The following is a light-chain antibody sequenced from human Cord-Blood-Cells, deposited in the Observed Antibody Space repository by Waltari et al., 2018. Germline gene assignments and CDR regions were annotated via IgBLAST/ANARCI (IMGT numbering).Light chain of an antibody. J-gene: IGKJ4*01. CDR2: DAS. CDR1: QDISNY. V-gene: IGKV1-33*01. CDR3: QQYDNLPLT. Sequence: DIQMPQSPSSLPASGGDRVTITCQASQDISNYLNWYQQKPGKAPKLLIYDASNLETGVPSRLSGSVSGTDFTFTISSLQPEDIATYYCQQYDNLPLTFGGGTKVEIK.